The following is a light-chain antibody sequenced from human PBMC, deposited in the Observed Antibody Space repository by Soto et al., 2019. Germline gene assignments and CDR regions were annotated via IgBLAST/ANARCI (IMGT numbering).Light chain of an antibody. CDR3: QQHNNWPLN. CDR2: GAS. J-gene: IGKJ4*01. V-gene: IGKV3-15*01. CDR1: QSVSSN. Sequence: EIVMTQSPATLSVSPGERATLSCRASQSVSSNLAWYQQKPGQAPRLLVYGASTRATGIPARFSGSGSGTQFTLTISSLQSEDFAVYYCQQHNNWPLNFGGGTKVAIK.